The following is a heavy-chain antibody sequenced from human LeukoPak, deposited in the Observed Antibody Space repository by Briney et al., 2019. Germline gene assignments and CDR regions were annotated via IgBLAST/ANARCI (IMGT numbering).Heavy chain of an antibody. Sequence: LSLTCTVSGGSISDYYMSWICQAPGKGLEWVSYISGSSDNTNYADSVKGRFTISRDNAKNSLYLQMNSLRAEDTAVYYCSRHPAEGDYWGEGTLVTVSS. CDR3: SRHPAEGDY. D-gene: IGHD2-15*01. CDR2: ISGSSDNT. CDR1: GGSISDYY. J-gene: IGHJ4*02. V-gene: IGHV3-11*03.